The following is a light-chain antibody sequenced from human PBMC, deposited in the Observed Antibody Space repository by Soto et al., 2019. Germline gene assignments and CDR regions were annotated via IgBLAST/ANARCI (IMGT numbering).Light chain of an antibody. CDR1: SSDLGGYDY. Sequence: QSALTQPPSASGSPGQSVTISCTGTSSDLGGYDYVSWYQQHPGKAPKLMIYEVSKRPSGVPDRFSGSKSGNTAFLTVSGLQAEDEADYSCSSYGGSNNYVFGTGTKLTVL. CDR2: EVS. V-gene: IGLV2-8*01. CDR3: SSYGGSNNYV. J-gene: IGLJ1*01.